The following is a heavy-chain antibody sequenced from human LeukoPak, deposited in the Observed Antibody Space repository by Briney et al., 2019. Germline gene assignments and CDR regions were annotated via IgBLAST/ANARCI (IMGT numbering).Heavy chain of an antibody. CDR1: GGSITNYY. V-gene: IGHV4-59*01. CDR3: AKDARRSSGWWFFDH. Sequence: PSETLSLTCTVSGGSITNYYWSWIRQPPGKGLEWIGYIYYTGSTNYNPSLKSRVTISVDTSKNQFSLKLSSVTAADTAVYYCAKDARRSSGWWFFDHWGQGTLVTVSS. D-gene: IGHD6-19*01. J-gene: IGHJ4*02. CDR2: IYYTGST.